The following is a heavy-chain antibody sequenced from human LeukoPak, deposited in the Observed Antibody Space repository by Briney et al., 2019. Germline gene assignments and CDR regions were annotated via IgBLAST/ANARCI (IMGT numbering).Heavy chain of an antibody. CDR3: ARGRYYYDPLDY. J-gene: IGHJ4*02. V-gene: IGHV3-74*01. CDR1: GFTFGSYF. Sequence: GGSLRLSCAASGFTFGSYFMHWVRQAPGKGLLWDSRINPDGSTTTYADSVKGRFTISRDNAKNTLYLHMSSLRAEDTALYYCARGRYYYDPLDYWGQGTLVTVSS. D-gene: IGHD3-22*01. CDR2: INPDGSTT.